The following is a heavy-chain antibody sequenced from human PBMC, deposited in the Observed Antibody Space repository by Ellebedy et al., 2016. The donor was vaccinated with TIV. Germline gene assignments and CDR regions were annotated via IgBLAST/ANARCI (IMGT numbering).Heavy chain of an antibody. V-gene: IGHV3-23*01. CDR1: GFTFSTYA. J-gene: IGHJ4*02. Sequence: GESLKISCVVSGFTFSTYAMRWFRQAPGKGLEWVSALTTGGVTFYAYSVKGRFTISRDSSKSTLYLQMNSLRVEDTAVYFCAKDSGRSGWISDYWGQGTLVTVSS. CDR2: LTTGGVT. D-gene: IGHD3-10*01. CDR3: AKDSGRSGWISDY.